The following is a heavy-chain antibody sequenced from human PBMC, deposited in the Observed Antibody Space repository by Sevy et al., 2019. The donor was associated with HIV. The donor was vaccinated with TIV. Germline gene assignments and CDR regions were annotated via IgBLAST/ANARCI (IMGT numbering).Heavy chain of an antibody. CDR1: GFTFSSYG. Sequence: GESLKISCAASGFTFSSYGVNWVRQAPGKGLEWVAVISYDGNNRYYADSVKGRFTISRDNSKNTRYLQMNSLRADDTAVYYCARGLAALPGYYYGMDVWGLGTTVTVSS. D-gene: IGHD6-6*01. CDR3: ARGLAALPGYYYGMDV. CDR2: ISYDGNNR. V-gene: IGHV3-30-3*01. J-gene: IGHJ6*02.